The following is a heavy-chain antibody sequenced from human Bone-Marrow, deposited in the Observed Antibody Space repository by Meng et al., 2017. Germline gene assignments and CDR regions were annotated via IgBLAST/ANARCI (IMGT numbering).Heavy chain of an antibody. J-gene: IGHJ4*02. CDR3: AREGDSSHYDILTGSHYYFDY. CDR2: IYTSGST. D-gene: IGHD3-9*01. V-gene: IGHV4-4*07. Sequence: SETLSLTCTVSGGSISSYYWSWIRQPAGKGLEWIGRIYTSGSTNYNPSLKSRVTMSVDTSKNQFSLKLSSVTAADTAVYYCAREGDSSHYDILTGSHYYFDYWGQGTRVTCYS. CDR1: GGSISSYY.